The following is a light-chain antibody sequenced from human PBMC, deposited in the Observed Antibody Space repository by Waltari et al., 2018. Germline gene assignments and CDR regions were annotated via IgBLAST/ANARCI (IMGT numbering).Light chain of an antibody. V-gene: IGLV4-69*01. J-gene: IGLJ3*02. CDR1: SGHSSNV. CDR2: VNSDGSH. Sequence: QLVLTQSPSASASLGASVKLTCTLSSGHSSNVIAWHQQQPEKGPRYLMKVNSDGSHSKGDGIPDRFSGSSSGAERYLTISSLQSEDEADYYCQTGGHGTWVVGGGTKLTVL. CDR3: QTGGHGTWV.